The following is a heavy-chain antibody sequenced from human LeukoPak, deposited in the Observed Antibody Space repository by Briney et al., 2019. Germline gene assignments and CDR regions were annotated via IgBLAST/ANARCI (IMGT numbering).Heavy chain of an antibody. Sequence: GGSLRLSCAASGFTFSSYAMSWVRQAPGKGLEWVSAISGSGGSTYYADSVKGRFTISRDNSKNTLYLQMNSLRAGDTAIYYCAKSVSGSSYDYWGQGTLVTVSS. CDR1: GFTFSSYA. CDR2: ISGSGGST. J-gene: IGHJ4*02. V-gene: IGHV3-23*01. D-gene: IGHD6-19*01. CDR3: AKSVSGSSYDY.